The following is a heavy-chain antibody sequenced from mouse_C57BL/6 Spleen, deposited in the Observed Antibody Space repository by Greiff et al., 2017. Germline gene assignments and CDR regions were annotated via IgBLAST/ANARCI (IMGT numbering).Heavy chain of an antibody. CDR2: IYPGSGNT. Sequence: VQLQQSGAELVRPGASVKLSCKASGYTFTDYYINWVKQRPGQGLEWIARIYPGSGNTYYNEKFKGKATLTAEKSSSTAYMQLSSLTSEDSAVYCCARCYDYADYWGQGTTLTVSS. D-gene: IGHD2-4*01. V-gene: IGHV1-76*01. J-gene: IGHJ2*01. CDR1: GYTFTDYY. CDR3: ARCYDYADY.